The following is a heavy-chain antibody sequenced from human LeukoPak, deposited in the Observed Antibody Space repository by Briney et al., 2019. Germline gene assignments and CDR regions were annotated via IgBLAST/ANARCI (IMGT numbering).Heavy chain of an antibody. CDR1: GYTFTSYD. CDR2: MNPNSGNT. CDR3: ARLAMAYYYYYFMDV. J-gene: IGHJ6*03. V-gene: IGHV1-8*01. Sequence: EASVKVSCKASGYTFTSYDINWVRQATGQGLEWMGWMNPNSGNTGYAQKFQGRVTMTRNTSISTAYMELSSLRSEDTAVYYCARLAMAYYYYYFMDVWGKGTTVTVSS. D-gene: IGHD2-2*01.